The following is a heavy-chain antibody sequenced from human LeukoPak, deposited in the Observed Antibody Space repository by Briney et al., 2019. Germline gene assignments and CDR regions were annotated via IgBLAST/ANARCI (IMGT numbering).Heavy chain of an antibody. CDR3: ARVRNVMGYCCGGSCYYFDY. Sequence: GGSLRLSCAASGFTFSSYAMSWVRQPPGKGLEWVSSISGSGVGTYYADYVKGRFTISRANSKNTLYLQMQSLSAEDAAVFHCARVRNVMGYCCGGSCYYFDYWGQGALVTVSS. J-gene: IGHJ4*02. CDR1: GFTFSSYA. V-gene: IGHV3-23*01. D-gene: IGHD2-15*01. CDR2: ISGSGVGT.